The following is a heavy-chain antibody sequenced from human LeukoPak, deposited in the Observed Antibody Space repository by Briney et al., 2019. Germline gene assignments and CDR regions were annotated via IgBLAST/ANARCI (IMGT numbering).Heavy chain of an antibody. CDR1: GFTFSSYG. CDR3: AKEIRGYNYGYYYGMDV. V-gene: IGHV3-30*18. CDR2: ISYDGSNK. J-gene: IGHJ6*02. Sequence: GGSLRLSCAASGFTFSSYGMHWVRQAPGKGLEWVAVISYDGSNKYYADSVKGRLTISRDNSKNTLYLQMNSLRAEDTAVYYCAKEIRGYNYGYYYGMDVWGQGTTVTVSS. D-gene: IGHD5-18*01.